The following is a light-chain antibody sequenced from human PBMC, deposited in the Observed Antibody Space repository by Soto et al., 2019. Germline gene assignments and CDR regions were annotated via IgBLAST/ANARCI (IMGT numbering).Light chain of an antibody. V-gene: IGLV1-40*01. CDR3: QSYDSSLTNFV. Sequence: QSVLTQPPSVSGAPGQSVAISCTGGSSNIGAEYDVHWYQQLPGTAPKRLIYGDNNRPSGVHDRFSGSKSGTSASLAITGLQPEDEADHYCQSYDSSLTNFVFGNGTKLTVL. J-gene: IGLJ1*01. CDR2: GDN. CDR1: SSNIGAEYD.